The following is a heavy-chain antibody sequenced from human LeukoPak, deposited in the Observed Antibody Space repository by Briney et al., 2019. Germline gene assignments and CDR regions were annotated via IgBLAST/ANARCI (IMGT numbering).Heavy chain of an antibody. CDR2: ISSRGSTI. CDR1: GFTFCEYY. J-gene: IGHJ6*03. D-gene: IGHD3-3*01. CDR3: ARDGAVYDFWSGYYDYYYYMDV. Sequence: PGGSLRLSCAASGFTFCEYYISWIRQAAGKGLEWVSYISSRGSTIYYADSVKGRFTISRDKTKNSLYLQMNSLRAEDTAVYYCARDGAVYDFWSGYYDYYYYMDVWGKGTTVTVSS. V-gene: IGHV3-11*04.